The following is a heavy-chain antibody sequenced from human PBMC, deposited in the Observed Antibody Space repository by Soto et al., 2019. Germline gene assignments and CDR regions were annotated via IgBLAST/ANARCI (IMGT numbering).Heavy chain of an antibody. J-gene: IGHJ4*02. Sequence: GGSLRLSCAASGFTFSSYGMHWVRQAPGKGLEWVAVIWYDGSNKYYADSVKGRFTISRDNSKNTLYLQMNSLRAEDTAVYYCARDGGFYDSSGYRGYFDYWGQGTLVTVSS. CDR3: ARDGGFYDSSGYRGYFDY. CDR2: IWYDGSNK. D-gene: IGHD3-22*01. V-gene: IGHV3-33*01. CDR1: GFTFSSYG.